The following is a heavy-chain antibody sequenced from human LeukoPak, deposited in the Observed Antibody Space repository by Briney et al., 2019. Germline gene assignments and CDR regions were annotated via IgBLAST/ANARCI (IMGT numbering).Heavy chain of an antibody. J-gene: IGHJ4*02. D-gene: IGHD1-26*01. CDR2: ISSSSSTI. V-gene: IGHV3-48*04. Sequence: PGGSLRLSCIASGFTFSSYSMNWVRQAPGKGLEWVSYISSSSSTIYYADSVKGRFTIPRDNAKNSLYLQMNSLRAEDTAVYYCARAPAIVGATRLVYWGQGTLITVSS. CDR1: GFTFSSYS. CDR3: ARAPAIVGATRLVY.